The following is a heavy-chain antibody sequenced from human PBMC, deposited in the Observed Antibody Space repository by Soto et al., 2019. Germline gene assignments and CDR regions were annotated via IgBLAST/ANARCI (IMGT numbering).Heavy chain of an antibody. CDR1: GFTFSSYS. CDR2: ISSSSSYI. D-gene: IGHD2-2*01. J-gene: IGHJ6*02. V-gene: IGHV3-21*01. CDR3: ARGGSVQAAQTGYYYYYRMDV. Sequence: GGSLRLSCAASGFTFSSYSMNWVRQAPGKGLEWVSSISSSSSYIYYADSVKGRFTISRDNAKNSLYLQMNSLRAEDTAVYYCARGGSVQAAQTGYYYYYRMDVWGQGTKVTVYS.